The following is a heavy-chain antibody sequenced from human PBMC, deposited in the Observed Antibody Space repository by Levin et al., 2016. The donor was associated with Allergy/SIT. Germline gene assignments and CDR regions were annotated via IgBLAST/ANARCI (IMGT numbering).Heavy chain of an antibody. J-gene: IGHJ4*02. CDR2: ISSSSSYI. Sequence: GESLKISCAASGFTFSSYSMNWVRQAPGKGLEWVSSISSSSSYIYYADSVKGRFTISRDNAKNSLYLQMNSLRAEDTAVYYCARDGDYGDYEAFIDYWGQGTLVTVSS. CDR3: ARDGDYGDYEAFIDY. CDR1: GFTFSSYS. D-gene: IGHD4-17*01. V-gene: IGHV3-21*01.